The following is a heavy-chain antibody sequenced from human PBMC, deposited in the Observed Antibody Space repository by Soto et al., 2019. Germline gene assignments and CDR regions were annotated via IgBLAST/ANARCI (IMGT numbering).Heavy chain of an antibody. V-gene: IGHV4-30-2*01. J-gene: IGHJ6*02. CDR3: ARGGGSCSRTSCSYPYYYGMDV. Sequence: PSETLSLTCAVSAGSISSGGYSWTWIRQPPGKGLEWIGYISHSGSTYYNPSLKGRVTISVDRSKNQFSLKLSSVTAADTAVYYCARGGGSCSRTSCSYPYYYGMDVWGQGTKVTVYS. D-gene: IGHD2-2*01. CDR2: ISHSGST. CDR1: AGSISSGGYS.